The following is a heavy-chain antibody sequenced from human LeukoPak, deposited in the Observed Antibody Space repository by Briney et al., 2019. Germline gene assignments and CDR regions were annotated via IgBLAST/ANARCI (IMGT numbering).Heavy chain of an antibody. CDR1: GGSISSSSYY. CDR2: LYYSGIT. V-gene: IGHV4-39*01. D-gene: IGHD6-13*01. CDR3: ARRTAAETIDY. J-gene: IGHJ4*02. Sequence: PSETLSLTCTVSGGSISSSSYYWGWNRQPPGKGLEWIATLYYSGITYYNPSLKSRVAISADTSKNQFSLKLNSVTAADTAVYYCARRTAAETIDYWGQGTLVTVSS.